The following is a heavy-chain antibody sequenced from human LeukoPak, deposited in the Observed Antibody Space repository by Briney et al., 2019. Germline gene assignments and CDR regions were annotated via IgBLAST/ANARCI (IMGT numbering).Heavy chain of an antibody. V-gene: IGHV3-23*01. J-gene: IGHJ4*02. CDR2: ISGSGAGA. CDR3: AKVNNIAAAGTFHY. D-gene: IGHD6-13*01. CDR1: GFTLSSFG. Sequence: GGSLRLSCAASGFTLSSFGMSWVRQAPGKGLEWVSAISGSGAGAYYADSVKGRFTISRDNSKNTLYLQINSLRAEDTAVYYCAKVNNIAAAGTFHYWGQGTLVTVSS.